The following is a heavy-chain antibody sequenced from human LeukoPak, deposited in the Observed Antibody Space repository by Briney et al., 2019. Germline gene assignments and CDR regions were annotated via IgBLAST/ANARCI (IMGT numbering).Heavy chain of an antibody. V-gene: IGHV3-9*01. Sequence: GGSLRLSCAASGFTFDDYAMHWVRHAQGKGLEWVSGISWNSGSIGYADSVKGRFTISRDNAKNSLYLQMNSLRAEDTALYYCAKDNGAVAVTYFDYWGQGTLVTVSS. CDR3: AKDNGAVAVTYFDY. D-gene: IGHD6-19*01. CDR2: ISWNSGSI. J-gene: IGHJ4*02. CDR1: GFTFDDYA.